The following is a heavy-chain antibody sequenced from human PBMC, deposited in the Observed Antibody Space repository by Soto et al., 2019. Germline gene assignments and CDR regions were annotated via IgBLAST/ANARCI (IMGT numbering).Heavy chain of an antibody. V-gene: IGHV3-23*01. CDR3: AKDPTSYDSSAQFDS. CDR2: ISGGGGST. D-gene: IGHD3-22*01. CDR1: GLSFNIFA. Sequence: EVKLLESGGRLVQPGGSLRLSSAASGLSFNIFAMNWVRQAPGQGLEWVSGISGGGGSTYYADSVKGRFTISRDNSNNTLYLQMNSLRAEDTAVYYCAKDPTSYDSSAQFDSWGQGTLVTVSS. J-gene: IGHJ4*02.